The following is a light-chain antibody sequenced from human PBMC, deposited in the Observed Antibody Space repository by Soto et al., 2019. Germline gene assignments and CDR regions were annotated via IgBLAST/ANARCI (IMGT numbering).Light chain of an antibody. J-gene: IGKJ5*01. Sequence: DIQMTQSPSSLSASVGDRVTITCRASQGISSYLNWYQQKPGRAPKLLIYTASNLPSGVPSRFRGGGSVTEFTLTITSLQPEDFATYYCQQTYTSISFGQGTRLEIK. CDR3: QQTYTSIS. CDR1: QGISSY. V-gene: IGKV1-39*01. CDR2: TAS.